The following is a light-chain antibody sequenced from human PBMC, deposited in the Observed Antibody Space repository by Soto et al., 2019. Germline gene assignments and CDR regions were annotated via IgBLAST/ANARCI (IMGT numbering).Light chain of an antibody. Sequence: SVLTQPPSVSGAPGQRVTISCTGSSSNIGAGYDVHWYQQLPGTAPKLLIYGDSNRPSGVPDRFSGSKSGTSASLAITGLQADDEGDYYCQSYDSSLSASVFGGGTKLTVL. CDR3: QSYDSSLSASV. CDR1: SSNIGAGYD. V-gene: IGLV1-40*01. CDR2: GDS. J-gene: IGLJ2*01.